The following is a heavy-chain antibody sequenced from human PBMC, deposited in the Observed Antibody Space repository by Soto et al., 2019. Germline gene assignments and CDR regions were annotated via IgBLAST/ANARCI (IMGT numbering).Heavy chain of an antibody. D-gene: IGHD1-1*01. CDR3: ARGLERSVSFPPEIFVV. J-gene: IGHJ3*01. CDR1: GFMFSSYS. Sequence: GGSLRLSCAASGFMFSSYSMNWVRQAPGKGLEWFSYISSSSSLIYYADSVKGRFTISRDNAKNSLYLQVNSLRAEDTAVYYCARGLERSVSFPPEIFVVWGQGTMVTVSS. CDR2: ISSSSSLI. V-gene: IGHV3-48*01.